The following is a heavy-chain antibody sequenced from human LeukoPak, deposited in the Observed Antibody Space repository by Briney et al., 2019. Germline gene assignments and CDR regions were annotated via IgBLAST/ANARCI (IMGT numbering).Heavy chain of an antibody. CDR1: GGSISSSSYY. Sequence: SETLSLTCTVSGGSISSSSYYWGWIRQPPGKGLEWIGSIYYSGSTYYNPSLKSRVTISVDTSKNQFSLKLSSVTAADTAVYYCARGGRGHSDYWGQGTLVTVSS. D-gene: IGHD3-10*01. CDR2: IYYSGST. V-gene: IGHV4-39*01. J-gene: IGHJ4*02. CDR3: ARGGRGHSDY.